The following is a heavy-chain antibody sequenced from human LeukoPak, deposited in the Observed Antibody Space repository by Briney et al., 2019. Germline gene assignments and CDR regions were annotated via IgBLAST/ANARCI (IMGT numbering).Heavy chain of an antibody. CDR1: GGSISSYY. V-gene: IGHV4-59*01. J-gene: IGHJ3*02. CDR2: IYYSGST. CDR3: ARVYQIDAFDI. Sequence: SETLSLTCTVSGGSISSYYWSWIRQPPGKGLEWIGYIYYSGSTNYNPSLKSRVTISVDTSKNQFSLKLSSVTAADTAVYYCARVYQIDAFDIWGQGTMVTVSS.